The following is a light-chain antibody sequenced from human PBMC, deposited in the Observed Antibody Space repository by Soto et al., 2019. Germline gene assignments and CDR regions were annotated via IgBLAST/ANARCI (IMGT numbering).Light chain of an antibody. V-gene: IGKV3-11*01. CDR1: QSISRD. Sequence: ETVLTQSPATLSLSPGERATLSCRASQSISRDLAWYQQKPGQPPRLLICDVSNRATGVPARFSGSGSGTDFTLTISSLEPEDFAVYYCQQRNIWPLTFGQGTKVEIK. J-gene: IGKJ1*01. CDR3: QQRNIWPLT. CDR2: DVS.